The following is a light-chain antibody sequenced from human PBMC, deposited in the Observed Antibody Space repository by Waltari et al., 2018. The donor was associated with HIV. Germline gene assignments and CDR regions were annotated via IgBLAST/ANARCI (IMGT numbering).Light chain of an antibody. V-gene: IGKV3-20*01. CDR1: QSVSSRY. Sequence: EIVLTQFPATLSLSPGERATLSCRASQSVSSRYLAWYQQKPGQAPRLVIYNVSKRATGIPDRFTGSGSGTDFTLTINSLEPEDFAVYFCQQYDVSRTFGQGTKVEVK. CDR3: QQYDVSRT. J-gene: IGKJ1*01. CDR2: NVS.